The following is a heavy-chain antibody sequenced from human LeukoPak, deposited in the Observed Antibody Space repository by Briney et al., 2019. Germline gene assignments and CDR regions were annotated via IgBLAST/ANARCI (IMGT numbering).Heavy chain of an antibody. Sequence: GGSLRISCAASGFTFSRYWMSWVRQAPGKGLEWVANIKEDGTIKYYVDSVKGRLTIFRDNAKSSVFLQVNSLRAEDTAMYYCARIGYSSSSIDYWGQGTLVTVSS. D-gene: IGHD6-13*01. CDR2: IKEDGTIK. CDR1: GFTFSRYW. J-gene: IGHJ4*02. V-gene: IGHV3-7*01. CDR3: ARIGYSSSSIDY.